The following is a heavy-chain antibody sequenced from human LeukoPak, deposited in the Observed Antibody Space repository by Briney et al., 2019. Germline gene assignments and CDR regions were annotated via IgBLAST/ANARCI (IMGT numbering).Heavy chain of an antibody. CDR2: INAGNGNT. Sequence: ASGRISFKGSGFPFSENVLNWGRRGRGQRIGWMGWINAGNGNTKYSQKFQGRVTITRDTSASTAYMELSSLRSEDTAVYYCARDLWGTVTTGSFDYWGQGTLVTVSS. V-gene: IGHV1-3*01. D-gene: IGHD4-17*01. CDR3: ARDLWGTVTTGSFDY. CDR1: GFPFSENV. J-gene: IGHJ4*02.